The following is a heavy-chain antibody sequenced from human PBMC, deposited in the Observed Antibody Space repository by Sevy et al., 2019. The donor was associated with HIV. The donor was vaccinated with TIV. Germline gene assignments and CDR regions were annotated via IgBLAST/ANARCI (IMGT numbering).Heavy chain of an antibody. CDR3: AREWELLLCYFDY. V-gene: IGHV3-23*01. CDR1: GFTFSNYA. Sequence: GGSLRLSCAASGFTFSNYAMSWVRQAPGKGLEWISAIGGSGHTSYYTDSVEGRFTISRDNSKTTLYLQMSGLRVEDTAIYYCAREWELLLCYFDYWGRGSLVTVSS. CDR2: IGGSGHTS. J-gene: IGHJ4*02. D-gene: IGHD1-26*01.